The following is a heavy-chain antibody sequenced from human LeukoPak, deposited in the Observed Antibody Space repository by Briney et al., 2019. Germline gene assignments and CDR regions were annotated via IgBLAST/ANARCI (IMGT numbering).Heavy chain of an antibody. CDR3: ARDGSDYYDNSGYGDY. V-gene: IGHV3-7*01. CDR2: IKHDGSEK. CDR1: GAAFGFTFSGYG. J-gene: IGHJ4*02. D-gene: IGHD3-22*01. Sequence: GGSLRLSCAASGAAFGFTFSGYGMHWVRQAPGKGLEWVANIKHDGSEKYYVDSVKGRFTISRDNARNSLYLQMNSLRAEDSAVYYCARDGSDYYDNSGYGDYWGQGTLVTVSS.